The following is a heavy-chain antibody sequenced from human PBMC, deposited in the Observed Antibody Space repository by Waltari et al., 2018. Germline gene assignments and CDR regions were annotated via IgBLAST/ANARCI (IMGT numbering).Heavy chain of an antibody. V-gene: IGHV1-18*01. Sequence: VQLVQSETEVRKPGASVLVSCKPSVYTFKRYSFSWVRQAPGQGLEWRGWVSGYNCDTIYVQKFQDRLTLTTETSTTTAYMELRNLRSDDTAIFYCARVSTNNGPGDLDYWGQGTLVTVSA. CDR2: VSGYNCDT. CDR1: VYTFKRYS. CDR3: ARVSTNNGPGDLDY. D-gene: IGHD2-8*01. J-gene: IGHJ4*02.